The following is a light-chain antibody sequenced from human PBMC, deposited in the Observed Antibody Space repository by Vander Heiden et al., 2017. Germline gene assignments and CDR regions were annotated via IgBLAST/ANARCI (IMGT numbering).Light chain of an antibody. Sequence: IITCRTSQSISTYLRWYQVKPRKAPKLLIYAASSLHSGVPSRFSGSGSGRDFTLTISSLQPEDSATYYCQQSYRTPWTFGQGTKVEI. V-gene: IGKV1-39*01. CDR3: QQSYRTPWT. CDR2: AAS. CDR1: QSISTY. J-gene: IGKJ1*01.